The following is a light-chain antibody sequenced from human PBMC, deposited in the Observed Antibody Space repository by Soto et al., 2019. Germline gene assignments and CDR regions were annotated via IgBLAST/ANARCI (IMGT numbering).Light chain of an antibody. J-gene: IGLJ1*01. Sequence: QSALTQPASVSVSPGQSIAISCTGTSSDVGGYNYVSWYQHHPGKAPKLMIYDVSNRPSGVSNRFSGSKSGNTASLTISGLQAEDEADYHCSSYTSSRTYVFGTGTKSPS. CDR2: DVS. CDR1: SSDVGGYNY. V-gene: IGLV2-14*03. CDR3: SSYTSSRTYV.